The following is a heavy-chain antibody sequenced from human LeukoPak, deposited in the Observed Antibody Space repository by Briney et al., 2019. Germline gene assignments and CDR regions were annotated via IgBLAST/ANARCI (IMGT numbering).Heavy chain of an antibody. CDR2: IYTSGST. V-gene: IGHV4-4*07. CDR1: GGSISSYY. Sequence: SETLSLTCTVPGGSISSYYWSWIRQPAGKGLEWIGRIYTSGSTIYSPSLESRVTISVDTSRNQFSLRLSSVTAADTAVYYCAREVSWTTGPGGYYYYYMDVWGKGTTVTVSS. D-gene: IGHD4-17*01. J-gene: IGHJ6*03. CDR3: AREVSWTTGPGGYYYYYMDV.